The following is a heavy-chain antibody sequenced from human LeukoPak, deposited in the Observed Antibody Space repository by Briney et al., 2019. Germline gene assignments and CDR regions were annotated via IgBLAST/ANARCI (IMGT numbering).Heavy chain of an antibody. D-gene: IGHD4-17*01. Sequence: GGSLRLSCAASGFTFSSYGMSWVRQAPGKGLEWVSAISGSGGSTYYADSVKGRFTISRDNSKNTLYLQMNSLRAEDTAVYYCAKGNGDYPWVNWFDPWGQGTLVTVSS. J-gene: IGHJ5*02. V-gene: IGHV3-23*01. CDR1: GFTFSSYG. CDR3: AKGNGDYPWVNWFDP. CDR2: ISGSGGST.